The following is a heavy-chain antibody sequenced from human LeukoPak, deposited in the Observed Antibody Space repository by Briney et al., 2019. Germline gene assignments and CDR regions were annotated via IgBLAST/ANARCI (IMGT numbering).Heavy chain of an antibody. D-gene: IGHD3-10*01. V-gene: IGHV3-21*01. Sequence: PGGSLRLSCTVSGFSVSDNSMSWVRQAPGKGLEWVSAISSSSSYIYYADSVKGRFTISRDNAKNTLYLQMNSLRPEDTAVYYCTKEVGRLLWFGELSAFDYWGQGTLVTVSS. CDR3: TKEVGRLLWFGELSAFDY. J-gene: IGHJ4*02. CDR2: ISSSSSYI. CDR1: GFSVSDNS.